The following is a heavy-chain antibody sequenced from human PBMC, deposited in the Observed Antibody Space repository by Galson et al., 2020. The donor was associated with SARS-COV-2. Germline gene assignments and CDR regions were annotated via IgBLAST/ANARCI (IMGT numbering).Heavy chain of an antibody. V-gene: IGHV2-70*17. D-gene: IGHD3-16*01. CDR1: GFSLSTTGMC. CDR3: ARDYVIPHDYYGMDV. CDR2: IDSADDK. Sequence: SGPTLVKPTQTLTLTCTFSGFSLSTTGMCVSWIRQPPGKALEWLARIDSADDKFYSTSLKTRLTISKDTYKNQVVLTMTNMDPVDTATYYGARDYVIPHDYYGMDVWGQGTTVTVPS. J-gene: IGHJ6*02.